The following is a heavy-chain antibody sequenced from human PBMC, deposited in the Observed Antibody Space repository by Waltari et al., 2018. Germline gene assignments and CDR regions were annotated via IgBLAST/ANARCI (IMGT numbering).Heavy chain of an antibody. J-gene: IGHJ5*02. CDR2: ISSNGGST. CDR1: GFTFRTYA. Sequence: GGSLRLSCAASGFTFRTYAMHWVRQAPGMGLEYVSAISSNGGSTHYANSVKGRFTISRDNSKNTLYLQMGSLRAEDMAVYYCARAGTRRYDYGGNNWFDPWGQGTLVTVSS. D-gene: IGHD4-17*01. CDR3: ARAGTRRYDYGGNNWFDP. V-gene: IGHV3-64*01.